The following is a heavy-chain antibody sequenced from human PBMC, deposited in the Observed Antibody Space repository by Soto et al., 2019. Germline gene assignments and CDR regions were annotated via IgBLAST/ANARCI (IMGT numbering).Heavy chain of an antibody. CDR1: GGSFSGYY. CDR2: INHSGST. Sequence: SETLSLTCAVYGGSFSGYYWSWIRQPPGKGLEWIGEINHSGSTNYNPSLKSRVTISVDTSKNQFSLKLSSVTAADTAVYYCARIRVAARPVSTGRRYFDYWGQGTLVTFSS. D-gene: IGHD6-6*01. CDR3: ARIRVAARPVSTGRRYFDY. V-gene: IGHV4-34*01. J-gene: IGHJ4*02.